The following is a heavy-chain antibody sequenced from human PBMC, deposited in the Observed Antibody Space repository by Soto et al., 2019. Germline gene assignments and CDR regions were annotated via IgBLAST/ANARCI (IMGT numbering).Heavy chain of an antibody. J-gene: IGHJ6*02. CDR1: GGSISSGGYY. Sequence: PSETLSLTCTVSGGSISSGGYYWSWIRQHPGKGLEWIGYIYYSGSTYYNPSLKSRVTISVDTSKNQFSLKLSSVTAADTAVYYCARDCRGSGSYPFSYYYYYGMDVWGQGTTVTVSS. CDR3: ARDCRGSGSYPFSYYYYYGMDV. CDR2: IYYSGST. D-gene: IGHD3-10*01. V-gene: IGHV4-31*03.